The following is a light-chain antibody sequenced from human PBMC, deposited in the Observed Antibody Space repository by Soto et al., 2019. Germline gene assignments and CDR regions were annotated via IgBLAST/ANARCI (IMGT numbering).Light chain of an antibody. CDR3: QHYNWPPYT. CDR1: QSVSGN. Sequence: EIVMTQSPATLSVSPGERATLSCRASQSVSGNLAWYQQKVGQPPRLLIYDASTRATDIPARFSGSVSGTKFTLTISCLQSEDFAGYYCQHYNWPPYTFGQGTRLES. V-gene: IGKV3D-15*01. J-gene: IGKJ2*01. CDR2: DAS.